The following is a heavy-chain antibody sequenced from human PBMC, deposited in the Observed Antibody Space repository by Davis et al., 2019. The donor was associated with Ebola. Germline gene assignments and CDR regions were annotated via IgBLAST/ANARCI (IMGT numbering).Heavy chain of an antibody. CDR1: GFTFSSYW. Sequence: GESLKISCAASGFTFSSYWMSWVRQAPGKGLEWVANIRLDGSDIHYVDAVKGRIIISRDNAKNSLYLQLNSLRVEDTAVYYCARAGSGSYFDNFDCWGQGILVTVSS. D-gene: IGHD1-26*01. CDR3: ARAGSGSYFDNFDC. CDR2: IRLDGSDI. J-gene: IGHJ4*02. V-gene: IGHV3-7*01.